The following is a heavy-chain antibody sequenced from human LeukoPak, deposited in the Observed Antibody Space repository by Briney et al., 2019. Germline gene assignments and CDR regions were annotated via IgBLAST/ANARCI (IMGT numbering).Heavy chain of an antibody. CDR2: ISGSGGST. D-gene: IGHD6-19*01. V-gene: IGHV3-23*01. CDR3: ARDRETCGWENDAFDI. Sequence: GGSLRLSCAASGFTFSSYAMSWVRQAPGKGLEWVSAISGSGGSTYYADSVKGRFTISRDNAKNSLYLQMNSLRAEDTAVYYCARDRETCGWENDAFDIWGQGTMVTVSS. J-gene: IGHJ3*02. CDR1: GFTFSSYA.